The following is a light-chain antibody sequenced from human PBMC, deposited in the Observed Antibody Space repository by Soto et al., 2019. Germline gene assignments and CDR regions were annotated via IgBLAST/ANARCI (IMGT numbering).Light chain of an antibody. CDR1: QGISSY. J-gene: IGKJ4*01. CDR3: QQLNSYPLT. CDR2: AAS. V-gene: IGKV1-9*01. Sequence: DIQLTQSPSFLSASVGDRVTITCRASQGISSYLAWYQQKPGKAPKLLIYAASTLQSGVPSRFSGSGSGTEFTLTISSLQPEDFATYYFQQLNSYPLTFGGGTKVEFK.